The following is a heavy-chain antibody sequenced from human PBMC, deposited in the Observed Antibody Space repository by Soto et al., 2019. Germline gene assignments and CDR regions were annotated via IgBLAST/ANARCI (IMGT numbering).Heavy chain of an antibody. CDR1: RYMFTKSA. Sequence: GSLKGSCHASRYMFTKSAMHLVGQAPGQRLEWMGWISGDSGNTKYSPKLQDRVTITRDTSASTAYMELSSLRSEDAALYYCARDGVAAGNINFDYWGQGTLVTVSS. CDR3: ARDGVAAGNINFDY. D-gene: IGHD6-19*01. J-gene: IGHJ4*01. V-gene: IGHV1-3*01. CDR2: ISGDSGNT.